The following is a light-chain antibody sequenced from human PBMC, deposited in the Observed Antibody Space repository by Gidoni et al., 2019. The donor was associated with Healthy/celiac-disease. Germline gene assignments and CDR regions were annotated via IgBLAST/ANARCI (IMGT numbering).Light chain of an antibody. Sequence: ELVLTQSPGTLSLSPGERATLSCRASQSVSSSSLAWYQQKPGQAPRLPIYGASSRATGIPDRFSGSGSGTDFTLTISRLEPEDFAVYYCQQYDSSPYTFGQGTKLEIK. V-gene: IGKV3-20*01. CDR3: QQYDSSPYT. CDR2: GAS. CDR1: QSVSSSS. J-gene: IGKJ2*01.